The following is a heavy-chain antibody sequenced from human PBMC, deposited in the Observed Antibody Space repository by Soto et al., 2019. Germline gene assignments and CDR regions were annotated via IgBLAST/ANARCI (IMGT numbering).Heavy chain of an antibody. Sequence: NLSITCMVYRGSISSGNHPWSWIRQHPRTGLEWIGYIYHSGTAYYNPSLKSRVIMSVDTSKNQFSLNLKSVTAADTATYYLASFQ. CDR2: IYHSGTA. J-gene: IGHJ1*01. V-gene: IGHV4-31*03. CDR1: RGSISSGNHP. CDR3: ASFQ.